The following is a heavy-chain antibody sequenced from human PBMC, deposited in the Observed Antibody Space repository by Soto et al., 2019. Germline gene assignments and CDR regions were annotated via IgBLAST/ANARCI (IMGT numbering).Heavy chain of an antibody. D-gene: IGHD3-22*01. CDR3: ARGLHYDSISLDDY. V-gene: IGHV1-69*02. CDR1: GGTFSSYS. J-gene: IGHJ4*02. CDR2: IIPILGIA. Sequence: QVQLVQSGAEVKKPGSSVKVSCKASGGTFSSYSISWVRQAPGQGLEWMGRIIPILGIANYEQKFQGRVTITADKSTSTAYMELSSLRSEDTAVYYCARGLHYDSISLDDYWGQGTLVTVSS.